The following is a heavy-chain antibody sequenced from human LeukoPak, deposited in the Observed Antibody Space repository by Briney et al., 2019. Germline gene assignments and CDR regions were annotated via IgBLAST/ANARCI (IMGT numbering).Heavy chain of an antibody. D-gene: IGHD3-22*01. V-gene: IGHV1-18*01. CDR2: ISAYNGDT. CDR3: ARDTHLINDYYDSGGHPIEY. J-gene: IGHJ4*02. Sequence: ASVKVSCKASGYTFTSYGISWVRQAPGQGLEWLGWISAYNGDTNYGRKFQGRVIMTTDTSRSTAYMELRSLRSDDTAIYYCARDTHLINDYYDSGGHPIEYWGQGSLVTVSS. CDR1: GYTFTSYG.